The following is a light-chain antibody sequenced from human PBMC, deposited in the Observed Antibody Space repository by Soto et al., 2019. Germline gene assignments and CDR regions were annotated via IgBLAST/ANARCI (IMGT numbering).Light chain of an antibody. CDR2: HAS. V-gene: IGKV1-5*01. CDR1: QSISNW. J-gene: IGKJ5*01. Sequence: IQVTQSPSSLSASVGDSVTITCRASQSISNWLAWYQQKPGTAPKVLIYHASNLQSGVPSRFSGSGSGTDFTLTISSLQPENFATYYCQHDTFGQGTRLEI. CDR3: QHDT.